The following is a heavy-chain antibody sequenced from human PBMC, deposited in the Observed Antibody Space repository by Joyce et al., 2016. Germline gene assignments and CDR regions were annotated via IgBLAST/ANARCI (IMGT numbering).Heavy chain of an antibody. CDR1: GGSFSGYY. CDR3: ARGPRSNWGLVWFDP. CDR2: INHSEST. D-gene: IGHD7-27*01. Sequence: QVQLQQWGAGLLKPSETLSLTCAVSGGSFSGYYWSWIRQPPGKGLEWSGEINHSESTNYNPSLKSRVTISVDTSKNQFSLKLSSLTAADTAVYYCARGPRSNWGLVWFDPWGQGTLVTVSS. V-gene: IGHV4-34*01. J-gene: IGHJ5*02.